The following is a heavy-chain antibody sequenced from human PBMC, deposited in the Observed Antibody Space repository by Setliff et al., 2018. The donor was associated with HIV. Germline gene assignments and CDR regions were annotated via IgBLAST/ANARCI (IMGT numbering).Heavy chain of an antibody. J-gene: IGHJ5*02. CDR1: GFTFSSYR. CDR2: ISDDGNNT. Sequence: GGSLRLSCAASGFTFSSYRIHWVRQAPGKGLECVAVISDDGNNTYYADSVKGRFTISRDNSKNTLYLQMNSLRAEDTAVYYCAKSLTRITMVRGVENWFDPWGQGTLVTVSS. D-gene: IGHD3-10*01. CDR3: AKSLTRITMVRGVENWFDP. V-gene: IGHV3-30-3*02.